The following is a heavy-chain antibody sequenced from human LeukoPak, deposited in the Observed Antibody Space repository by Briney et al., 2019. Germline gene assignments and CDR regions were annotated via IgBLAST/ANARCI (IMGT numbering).Heavy chain of an antibody. Sequence: SQTLSLTCAVSGGSISSGGYSWSWIRQPPGKGLEWIGYIYHSGSTYYNPSLKSRVTISVDRSKNQFSLELSSVTAADTAVYYCARSPLYYYDSDYAFDIWGQGTMVTVSS. V-gene: IGHV4-30-2*01. CDR1: GGSISSGGYS. J-gene: IGHJ3*02. CDR2: IYHSGST. D-gene: IGHD3-22*01. CDR3: ARSPLYYYDSDYAFDI.